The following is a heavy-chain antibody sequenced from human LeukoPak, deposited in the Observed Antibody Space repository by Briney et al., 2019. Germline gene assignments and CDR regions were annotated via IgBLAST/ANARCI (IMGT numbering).Heavy chain of an antibody. CDR2: ISGSGGST. J-gene: IGHJ4*02. D-gene: IGHD6-13*01. V-gene: IGHV3-23*01. Sequence: GASLRLSCAASGFTFSSYAMSWVRQAPGKGLEWVSAISGSGGSTYYADSVKGRFTISRDNSKNTLYLQMNSLRAGDTAVYYCAKTPYIAAAGRVDYWGQGTLVTVSS. CDR1: GFTFSSYA. CDR3: AKTPYIAAAGRVDY.